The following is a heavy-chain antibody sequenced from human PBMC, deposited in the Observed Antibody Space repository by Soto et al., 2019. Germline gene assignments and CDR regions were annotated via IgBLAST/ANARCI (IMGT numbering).Heavy chain of an antibody. D-gene: IGHD3-3*01. Sequence: EVQVVESGGGWAQPGGSVRLLCAASVFTFCCNSMNWVRQAPGKGLEWISYISSSSSTIYADSVKGRFTISRDNAKNSLYLQMNSLRDEDTAVYYCARVIWSGHLTSDLWGQGTLVTVSS. CDR2: ISSSSSTI. CDR1: VFTFCCNS. J-gene: IGHJ5*02. V-gene: IGHV3-48*02. CDR3: ARVIWSGHLTSDL.